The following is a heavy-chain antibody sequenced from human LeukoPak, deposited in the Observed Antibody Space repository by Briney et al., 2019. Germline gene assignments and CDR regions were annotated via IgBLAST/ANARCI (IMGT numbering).Heavy chain of an antibody. V-gene: IGHV4-59*01. CDR3: VRVQADGHSDI. Sequence: KPSETLSLTCTVSGGSISNYYWSWIRQPPGKGLGWIGYIYYRGSTKYNPSLESRVTISVDMSKNQFSLKLNSVTAADTAVYYCVRVQADGHSDIWGQGTMVTVSS. CDR2: IYYRGST. J-gene: IGHJ3*02. CDR1: GGSISNYY. D-gene: IGHD5-24*01.